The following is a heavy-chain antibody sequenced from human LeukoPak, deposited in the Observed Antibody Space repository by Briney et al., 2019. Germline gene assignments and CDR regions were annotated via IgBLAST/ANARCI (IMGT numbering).Heavy chain of an antibody. CDR1: GCTFSSYW. CDR3: ARVMVGPDY. D-gene: IGHD1-26*01. V-gene: IGHV3-74*01. Sequence: PGGSLRLSCAASGCTFSSYWMHWVRQAPGKGLVWVSRINSDGSSTSYADSVKGRFTISRDNAKNSLYLQMNSLRAEDTALYYCARVMVGPDYWGQGTLVTVSS. CDR2: INSDGSST. J-gene: IGHJ4*02.